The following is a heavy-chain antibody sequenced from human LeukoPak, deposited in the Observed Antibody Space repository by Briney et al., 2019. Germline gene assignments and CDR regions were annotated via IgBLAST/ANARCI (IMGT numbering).Heavy chain of an antibody. J-gene: IGHJ5*02. V-gene: IGHV1-69*13. CDR1: GGTFSSYA. Sequence: ASAKVSCKASGGTFSSYAISWVRQAPGQGLEWMGGIIPIFGTANYAQKFQGRVTITADESTSTAYMELSSLRSEDTAVYYCARVSVVPAAMGTWFDPWGQGTLVTVSS. CDR2: IIPIFGTA. D-gene: IGHD2-2*01. CDR3: ARVSVVPAAMGTWFDP.